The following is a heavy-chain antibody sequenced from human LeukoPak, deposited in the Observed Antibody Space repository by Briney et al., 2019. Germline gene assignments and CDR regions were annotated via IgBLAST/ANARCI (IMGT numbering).Heavy chain of an antibody. CDR1: GGTFISYA. Sequence: SVKVSCKASGGTFISYAISWVRQAPGQGLEWMGGIIPIFGTANYAQKFQGRVTITADESTSTAYMELSSLRSEDTAVYYCSRQVSGYENYFDYWGQGTLVTVSS. D-gene: IGHD5-12*01. CDR3: SRQVSGYENYFDY. V-gene: IGHV1-69*01. J-gene: IGHJ4*02. CDR2: IIPIFGTA.